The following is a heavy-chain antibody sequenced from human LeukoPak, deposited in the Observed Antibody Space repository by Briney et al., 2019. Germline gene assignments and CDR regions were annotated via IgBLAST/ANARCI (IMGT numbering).Heavy chain of an antibody. V-gene: IGHV4-39*01. D-gene: IGHD5-24*01. CDR1: GGSISNSDYY. J-gene: IGHJ3*02. CDR2: IYYSGST. CDR3: AGRMATMLAFDI. Sequence: PSETLSLTCTVSGGSISNSDYYWGWIRQPPGKGLVWIGSIYYSGSTYYNPSLKSRVTISVDTSKNQFSLRLSSVTAADTAVYYCAGRMATMLAFDIWGQGTMITVSS.